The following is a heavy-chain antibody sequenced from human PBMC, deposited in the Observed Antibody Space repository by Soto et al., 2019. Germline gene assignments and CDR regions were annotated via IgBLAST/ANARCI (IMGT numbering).Heavy chain of an antibody. Sequence: EVQLLESGGGLVQPGGSLRLSCAASGFTFSSYAMSWVRQAPGKGLEWVSAISDSGGSTYYADSVKGRFTISRDNSKNKLYLQMNSLRAEDTAVYYCAKDRYCSGGSCYGVFDYWGQGTLVTVSS. V-gene: IGHV3-23*01. J-gene: IGHJ4*02. CDR1: GFTFSSYA. CDR3: AKDRYCSGGSCYGVFDY. D-gene: IGHD2-15*01. CDR2: ISDSGGST.